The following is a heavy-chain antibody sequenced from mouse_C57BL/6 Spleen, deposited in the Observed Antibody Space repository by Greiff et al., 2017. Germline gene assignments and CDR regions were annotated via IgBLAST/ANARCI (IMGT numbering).Heavy chain of an antibody. Sequence: QVQLKQSGPELVKPGASVKISCKASGYAFSSSWMNWVKQRPGKGLEWIGRIYPGDGDTNYNGKFKSKATLTVDKPSSTAYMQLSRLTSEDSAVYYCASGSSYDWYNDVWGTGTTVTVSS. CDR2: IYPGDGDT. V-gene: IGHV1-82*01. CDR3: ASGSSYDWYNDV. CDR1: GYAFSSSW. D-gene: IGHD1-1*01. J-gene: IGHJ1*03.